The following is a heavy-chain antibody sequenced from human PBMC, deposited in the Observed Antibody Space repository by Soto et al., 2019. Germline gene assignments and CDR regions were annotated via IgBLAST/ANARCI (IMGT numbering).Heavy chain of an antibody. CDR2: TRNKANSYTT. CDR1: GFTFSDHY. D-gene: IGHD6-13*01. CDR3: ARDRGGAAAGDNYYYYGMDV. Sequence: GGSLRLSCAASGFTFSDHYMDWVRQAPGKGLEWVGRTRNKANSYTTEYAASVKGRFTISRDDSKNSLYLQMNSLKTEDTAVYYCARDRGGAAAGDNYYYYGMDVWGQGTTVTVSS. V-gene: IGHV3-72*01. J-gene: IGHJ6*02.